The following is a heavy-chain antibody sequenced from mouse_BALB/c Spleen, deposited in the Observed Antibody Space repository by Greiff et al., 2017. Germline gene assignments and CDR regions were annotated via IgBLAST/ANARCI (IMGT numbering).Heavy chain of an antibody. D-gene: IGHD2-12*01. V-gene: IGHV3-2*02. Sequence: EVKLVESGPGLVKPSQSLSLTCTVTGYSITSDYAWNWIRQFPGNKLEWMGYISYSGSTSYNPSLKSRISITRDTSKNQFFLQLNSVTTEDTATYYCARSYYSYFDYWGQGTTLTVSS. CDR3: ARSYYSYFDY. J-gene: IGHJ2*01. CDR2: ISYSGST. CDR1: GYSITSDYA.